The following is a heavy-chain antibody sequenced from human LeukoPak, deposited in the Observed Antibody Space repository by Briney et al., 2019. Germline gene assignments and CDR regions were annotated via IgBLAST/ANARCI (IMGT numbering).Heavy chain of an antibody. V-gene: IGHV4-59*01. CDR3: ARGAGWYDSRAYFDY. Sequence: SETLSLTCTVSGGSISSYYWSWIRQPPGKGLEWIGYIYHSGSTNYNPSLKSRVTISVDTSKNQFSLKLSSVTAADTAVYYCARGAGWYDSRAYFDYWGQGTLVTVSS. D-gene: IGHD3-22*01. J-gene: IGHJ4*02. CDR1: GGSISSYY. CDR2: IYHSGST.